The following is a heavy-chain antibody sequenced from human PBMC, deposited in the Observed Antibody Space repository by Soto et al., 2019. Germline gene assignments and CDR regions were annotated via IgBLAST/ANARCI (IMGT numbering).Heavy chain of an antibody. CDR2: IYPGDSDT. J-gene: IGHJ6*02. D-gene: IGHD3-3*01. V-gene: IGHV5-51*01. CDR1: GYSFTIYW. Sequence: GESLKISCKGSGYSFTIYWIGWVRQMPGKGLEWMGIIYPGDSDTRYSPSFQGQVTISADKSISTAYLQWSSLKASDTAMYYCARGAYYDFWSGYYGRYYYYYGMDVWGQGTTVTVSS. CDR3: ARGAYYDFWSGYYGRYYYYYGMDV.